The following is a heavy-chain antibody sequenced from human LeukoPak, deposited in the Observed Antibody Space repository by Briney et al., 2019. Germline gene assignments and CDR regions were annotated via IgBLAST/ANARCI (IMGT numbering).Heavy chain of an antibody. D-gene: IGHD1-7*01. V-gene: IGHV1-69*13. Sequence: SVKVSCTASGGTFSSYAISWVRQAPGQGLEWMGGIIPIFGTANYAQKFQGRVTITADESTSTAYMELSSLRSEDTAVYYCARDRGGYQGTKGAFDIWGQGTMVTVSS. CDR3: ARDRGGYQGTKGAFDI. J-gene: IGHJ3*02. CDR2: IIPIFGTA. CDR1: GGTFSSYA.